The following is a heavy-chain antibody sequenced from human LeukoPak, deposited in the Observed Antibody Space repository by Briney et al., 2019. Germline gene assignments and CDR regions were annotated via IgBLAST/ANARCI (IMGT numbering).Heavy chain of an antibody. CDR1: AFTVSSCY. J-gene: IGHJ6*03. CDR2: IYNSGRT. Sequence: PGGSLRLSCAASAFTVSSCYMNWVRQTPGKGLEWVSIIYNSGRTYYADSVKGRFTISRDTSKNTLFLRMSSLRVEDTAVYYCAGRANYYYYMDVWGKGTTVTVSS. V-gene: IGHV3-66*02. CDR3: AGRANYYYYMDV. D-gene: IGHD1-26*01.